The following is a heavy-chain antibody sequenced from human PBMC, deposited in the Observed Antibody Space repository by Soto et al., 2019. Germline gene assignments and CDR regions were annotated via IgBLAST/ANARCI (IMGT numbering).Heavy chain of an antibody. CDR3: AREEYDILTGYDYFDY. CDR1: GGSFSGYY. Sequence: SETLSLTCAVYGGSFSGYYWSWIRQHPGKGLEWIGYIYYSGSTYYNPSLKSRVTISVDTSKNQFSLKLSSVTAADTAVYYCAREEYDILTGYDYFDYWGQGTLVTVSS. J-gene: IGHJ4*02. D-gene: IGHD3-9*01. V-gene: IGHV4-31*11. CDR2: IYYSGST.